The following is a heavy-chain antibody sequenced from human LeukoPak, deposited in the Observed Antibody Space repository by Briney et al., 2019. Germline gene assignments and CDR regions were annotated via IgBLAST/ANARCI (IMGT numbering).Heavy chain of an antibody. J-gene: IGHJ6*02. V-gene: IGHV3-33*01. Sequence: GGSLRLSCAASGFTFSSYGMHWVRQAPGEGLEWVAVIWYDGSNKYYADSVKGRFTISRDNSKNTLYLQMNSLRAEDTAVYYCAREWGVTAIPYGMDVWGQGTTVTVSS. D-gene: IGHD2-21*02. CDR1: GFTFSSYG. CDR2: IWYDGSNK. CDR3: AREWGVTAIPYGMDV.